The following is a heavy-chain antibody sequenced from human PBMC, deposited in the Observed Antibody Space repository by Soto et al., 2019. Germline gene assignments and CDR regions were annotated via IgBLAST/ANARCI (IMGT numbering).Heavy chain of an antibody. CDR2: ISGRGDTT. D-gene: IGHD2-2*01. CDR1: GFPYTYYN. V-gene: IGHV3-23*01. CDR3: ADPVPAATHYDYYDMGV. Sequence: GGSLGLSCLASSGFPYTYYNMSWVRPAPGKGLEWVAHISGRGDTTYYADSVKGRSTISRDNFKSTLYLQMNSLRADDTAVYYCADPVPAATHYDYYDMGVWGQGTTVTVSS. J-gene: IGHJ6*02.